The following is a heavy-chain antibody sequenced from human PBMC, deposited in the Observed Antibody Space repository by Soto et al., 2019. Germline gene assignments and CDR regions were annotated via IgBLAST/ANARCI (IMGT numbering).Heavy chain of an antibody. V-gene: IGHV3-33*01. Sequence: QVQLVESGGGVVQPGRSLRLSCAASGFTFSNYGMHWVRQAPGKGLEWVAVIWYDGSNKYYADSVKGRFTISRDNSKNTLYLQMNSLRAEDTAVYYCARDHSGYPSRMDVWGQGTTVTVSS. J-gene: IGHJ6*02. D-gene: IGHD5-12*01. CDR1: GFTFSNYG. CDR2: IWYDGSNK. CDR3: ARDHSGYPSRMDV.